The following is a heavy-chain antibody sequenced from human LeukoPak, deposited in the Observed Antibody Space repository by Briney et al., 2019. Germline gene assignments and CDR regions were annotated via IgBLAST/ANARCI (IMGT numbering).Heavy chain of an antibody. CDR1: GFTFSGYG. J-gene: IGHJ4*02. CDR2: IWYDGSNK. Sequence: QPGGSLRLSCAASGFTFSGYGMHWVRQAPGKGLEWVAVIWYDGSNKYYADSVKGRFTISRDNSKNTLYLQMNSLRAEDTAVYYCARDLWFGELLYYFDYWGQGTLVTVSS. CDR3: ARDLWFGELLYYFDY. V-gene: IGHV3-33*01. D-gene: IGHD3-10*01.